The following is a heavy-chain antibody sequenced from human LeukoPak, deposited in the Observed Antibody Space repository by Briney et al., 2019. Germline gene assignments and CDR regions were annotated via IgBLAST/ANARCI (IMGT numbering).Heavy chain of an antibody. J-gene: IGHJ2*01. CDR3: ARETTVIREWYFDL. V-gene: IGHV3-74*01. CDR2: MNSDGSST. CDR1: GLTLSTYW. Sequence: QTGGSLRLSCAASGLTLSTYWMHWVRQAPGKGLVWVSRMNSDGSSTTYADSVKGRFTISRDNAKNTLYLQMNSLRAEDTGVYYCARETTVIREWYFDLWGRGTLVTVSS. D-gene: IGHD4-17*01.